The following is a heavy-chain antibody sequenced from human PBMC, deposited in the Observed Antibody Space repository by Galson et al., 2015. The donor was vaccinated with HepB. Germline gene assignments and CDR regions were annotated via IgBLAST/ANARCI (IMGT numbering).Heavy chain of an antibody. CDR2: IRSKAYGGTT. CDR1: GFTFGDYA. J-gene: IGHJ4*02. CDR3: TRTGRVVGATPSYFDY. D-gene: IGHD1-26*01. V-gene: IGHV3-49*03. Sequence: SLRLSCAASGFTFGDYAMSWFRQAPGKGLEWVGFIRSKAYGGTTEYAASVKGRFTISRDDSKSIAYLQMNSLKTEDTAVYYCTRTGRVVGATPSYFDYWGQGTLVTVSS.